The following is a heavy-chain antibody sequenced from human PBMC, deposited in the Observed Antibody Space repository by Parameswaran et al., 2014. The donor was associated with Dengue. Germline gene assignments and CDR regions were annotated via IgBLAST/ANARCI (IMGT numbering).Heavy chain of an antibody. CDR3: ASRWFRDLASWFDP. CDR2: IYYSGST. J-gene: IGHJ5*02. Sequence: WIRQPPGKGLEWIGTIYYSGSTYYNPSLKSRVTISVDTSTNQFSLRLSSVTATDTAVYYCASRWFRDLASWFDPWGQGTLVTVSS. V-gene: IGHV4-39*01. D-gene: IGHD3-10*01.